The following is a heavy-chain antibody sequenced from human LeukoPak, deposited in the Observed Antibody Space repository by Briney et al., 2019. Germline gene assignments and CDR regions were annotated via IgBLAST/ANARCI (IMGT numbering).Heavy chain of an antibody. CDR2: INPNGGGT. Sequence: PEASVKVSCKASGYTFTGYYMHWVRQAPGQGLEWMGWINPNGGGTNYAQKFQGRVTTTRDTSISTAYMELSRLRSDDTAVYYCARRHIVVVTAIFDYWGQGTLVTVSS. V-gene: IGHV1-2*02. CDR1: GYTFTGYY. CDR3: ARRHIVVVTAIFDY. D-gene: IGHD2-21*02. J-gene: IGHJ4*02.